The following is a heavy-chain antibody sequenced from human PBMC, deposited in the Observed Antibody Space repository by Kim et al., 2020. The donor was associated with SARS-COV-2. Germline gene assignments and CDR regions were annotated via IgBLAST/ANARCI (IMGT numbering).Heavy chain of an antibody. CDR3: ARAYYGDYNWFDP. D-gene: IGHD4-17*01. CDR1: GYTFTSYA. Sequence: ASVKVSCKASGYTFTSYAMHWVRQAPGQRLEWMGWINAGNGNTKYSQKFQGRVTITRDTSASTAYMELSSLKSEDTAVYYCARAYYGDYNWFDPWGQGTLVTVSS. CDR2: INAGNGNT. V-gene: IGHV1-3*01. J-gene: IGHJ5*02.